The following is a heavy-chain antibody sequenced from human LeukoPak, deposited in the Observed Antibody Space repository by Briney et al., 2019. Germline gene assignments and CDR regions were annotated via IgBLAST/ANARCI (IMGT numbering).Heavy chain of an antibody. V-gene: IGHV1-24*01. D-gene: IGHD3-3*01. CDR3: APLDFWVPST. CDR1: GYTLNELS. CDR2: FDPEYGET. J-gene: IGHJ5*02. Sequence: GASVKVSCKVSGYTLNELSIHWVRQAAGKGLEWMGGFDPEYGETVYAQKFQGRVTMAEDTSTDTAYMELGSLRSEDTAVYYCAPLDFWVPSTWGQGTLVTVSS.